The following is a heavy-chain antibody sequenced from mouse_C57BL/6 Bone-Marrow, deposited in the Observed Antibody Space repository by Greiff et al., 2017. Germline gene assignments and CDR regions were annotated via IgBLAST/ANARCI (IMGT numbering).Heavy chain of an antibody. D-gene: IGHD1-1*01. J-gene: IGHJ3*01. Sequence: QVHVKQSGAELARPGASVKLSCKASGYTFTSYGISWVKQRTGQGLEWIGEIYPRSGNTYYNEKFKGKATLTADKSSSTAYMELRSLTSEDSAVXFCARVYYGSRGAWFAYWGQGTLVTVSA. CDR2: IYPRSGNT. V-gene: IGHV1-81*01. CDR3: ARVYYGSRGAWFAY. CDR1: GYTFTSYG.